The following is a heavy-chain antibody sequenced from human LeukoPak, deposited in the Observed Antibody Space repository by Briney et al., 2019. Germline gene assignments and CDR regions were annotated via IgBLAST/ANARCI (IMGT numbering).Heavy chain of an antibody. CDR1: GGSFRGYY. V-gene: IGHV4-34*01. CDR2: INHSGIT. J-gene: IGHJ4*02. CDR3: ARAATDSGYDWTTFDY. Sequence: SETLSLTCAVYGGSFRGYYWSWIRQPPGKGWEWGGEINHSGITNYNPSLKSRVTISVDTSKNQFSLKLNSVTAADTALYYCARAATDSGYDWTTFDYWGQGTLVTVSS. D-gene: IGHD5-12*01.